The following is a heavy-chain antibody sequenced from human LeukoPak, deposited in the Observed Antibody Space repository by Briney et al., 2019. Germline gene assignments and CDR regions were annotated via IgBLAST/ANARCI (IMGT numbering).Heavy chain of an antibody. CDR3: ARGDTYYYGMDV. CDR1: CGSFRGYY. V-gene: IGHV4-34*01. Sequence: SETLFPTCPVYCGSFRGYYLSLNPQPPGKGLEWVGEINHSGSTNYNPSLKSRVTISVDTSKNQFSLKLSSVTAADTAVYYCARGDTYYYGMDVWGQGTTVTVSS. CDR2: INHSGST. J-gene: IGHJ6*02.